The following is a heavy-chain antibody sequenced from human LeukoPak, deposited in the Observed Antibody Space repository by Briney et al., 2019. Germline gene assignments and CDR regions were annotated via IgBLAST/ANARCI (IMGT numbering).Heavy chain of an antibody. D-gene: IGHD3-10*01. Sequence: GGSLRLSCAASGFTLSSYAMSWVRQAPGKGLEWVSVIIVSGASSCYADSVKGRFTIAGDNPKHTMYLQMNSLRAGDTAVYYCAKGPPGNVVRGVIITLYCDSWGQGTLVSVSS. CDR3: AKGPPGNVVRGVIITLYCDS. CDR1: GFTLSSYA. V-gene: IGHV3-23*01. CDR2: IIVSGASS. J-gene: IGHJ4*02.